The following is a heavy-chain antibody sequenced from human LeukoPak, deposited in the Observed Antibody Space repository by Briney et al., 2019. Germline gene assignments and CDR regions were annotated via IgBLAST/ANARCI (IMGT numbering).Heavy chain of an antibody. Sequence: GTSVKVSCKASGFTFTSSAMQWVRQARGQRLEWIGWIVVGSGNTNYAQKFQERVTITRDMSTSTAYMELSSLRSEDTAVYYCARTRIVGGSSWYPKTNRIPGFDYWGQGTLVTVSS. D-gene: IGHD6-13*01. V-gene: IGHV1-58*02. J-gene: IGHJ4*02. CDR3: ARTRIVGGSSWYPKTNRIPGFDY. CDR1: GFTFTSSA. CDR2: IVVGSGNT.